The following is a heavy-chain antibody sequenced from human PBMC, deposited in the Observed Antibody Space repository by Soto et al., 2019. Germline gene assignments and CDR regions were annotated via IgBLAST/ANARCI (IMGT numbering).Heavy chain of an antibody. D-gene: IGHD1-26*01. J-gene: IGHJ4*02. CDR2: VSIGGST. CDR1: GFTFSSYA. CDR3: AKRLSAGGHFEY. V-gene: IGHV3-23*01. Sequence: DVQLLESGGGLVQPEGSLRLSCAASGFTFSSYAMGWVRQGPGKGLEWVAVVSIGGSTHYADSVRGRFTISRDNSKSTLSLQMNSLTAEDTAVYFCAKRLSAGGHFEYWGQRALVTVSS.